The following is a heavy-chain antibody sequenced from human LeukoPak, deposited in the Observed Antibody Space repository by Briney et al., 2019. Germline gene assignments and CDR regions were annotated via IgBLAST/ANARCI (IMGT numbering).Heavy chain of an antibody. V-gene: IGHV3-7*01. J-gene: IGHJ6*03. D-gene: IGHD6-13*01. CDR1: GFTFSSYA. Sequence: GGSLRLSCAAAGFTFSSYAMSWVRQAPGEGREWVANMKQDGSETYYVDSVKGRFTISRDNAKHSLYLQMNSLRAEDTAVYYCASRHSSSWYYYYYYMDVWGKGTTVTVSS. CDR3: ASRHSSSWYYYYYYMDV. CDR2: MKQDGSET.